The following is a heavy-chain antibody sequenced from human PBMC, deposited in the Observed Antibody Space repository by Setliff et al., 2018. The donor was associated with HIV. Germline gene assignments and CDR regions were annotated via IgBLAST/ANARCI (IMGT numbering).Heavy chain of an antibody. D-gene: IGHD3-10*01. J-gene: IGHJ6*03. CDR1: GFTFSRYS. CDR3: ARGGRGSGSLPYYMDV. CDR2: ISSSGSSI. Sequence: PGGSLRLSCVASGFTFSRYSMSWFRQAPGKGLEWVSYISSSGSSIDYADSVKGRFTISRDNAKNSVYLQMNSLSPEDTAVYYCARGGRGSGSLPYYMDVWGKGTTVTVSS. V-gene: IGHV3-48*04.